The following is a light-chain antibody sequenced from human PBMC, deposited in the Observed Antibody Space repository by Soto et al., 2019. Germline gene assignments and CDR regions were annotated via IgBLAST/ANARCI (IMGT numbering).Light chain of an antibody. J-gene: IGLJ1*01. V-gene: IGLV2-14*01. Sequence: QSVLTQPASVSGSPGQAITISCTGTSSDVGGYNYVSWYQQHPGKAPKLMFYEVSNRPSGVSDRFSGSKSGNTASLTISGLQAEAEADYYCSSYTSSSAQVFGTGTKVTVL. CDR3: SSYTSSSAQV. CDR2: EVS. CDR1: SSDVGGYNY.